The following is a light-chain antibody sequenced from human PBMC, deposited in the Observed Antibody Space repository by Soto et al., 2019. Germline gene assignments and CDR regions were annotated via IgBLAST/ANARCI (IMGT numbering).Light chain of an antibody. CDR3: SSYTSRSTPFL. CDR1: SSDVGGYNY. CDR2: DVS. J-gene: IGLJ1*01. Sequence: QSALTQPASVSGSPGQSITISCTGTSSDVGGYNYVSWYQQHPGKAPKLMIYDVSNRPSGVSNRFSGSKSGNTASLTISGLPAEDEADYYCSSYTSRSTPFLFGTGTKLTVL. V-gene: IGLV2-14*01.